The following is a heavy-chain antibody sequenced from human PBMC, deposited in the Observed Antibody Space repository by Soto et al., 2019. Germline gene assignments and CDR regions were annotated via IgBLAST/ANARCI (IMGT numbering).Heavy chain of an antibody. V-gene: IGHV3-23*01. J-gene: IGHJ6*03. CDR1: GFTFSSYA. CDR3: AKVGFYCSSTSCSQKAGYYYMDL. CDR2: ISGSGGST. Sequence: PGGSLRLSCAASGFTFSSYAMSRVRQAPGKGLEWVSAISGSGGSTYYADSVKGRFTISRDNSKNTLYLQMNSLRAEDTAVYYCAKVGFYCSSTSCSQKAGYYYMDLWGQGTTVTVSS. D-gene: IGHD2-2*01.